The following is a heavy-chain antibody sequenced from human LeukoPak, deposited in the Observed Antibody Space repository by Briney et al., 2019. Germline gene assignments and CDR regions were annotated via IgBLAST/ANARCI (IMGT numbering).Heavy chain of an antibody. CDR1: GFTFSSYG. CDR3: AKVGRKNYYYQYGLDV. J-gene: IGHJ6*02. Sequence: GGSLRLSCAASGFTFSSYGMHWVRQAPGKGLEWVSTISGSDTHYADSVRGRFTISRDNSKNTLYLQMDSLRGEDTAIYYCAKVGRKNYYYQYGLDVWGQGTTVTVSS. CDR2: ISGSDT. V-gene: IGHV3-23*01.